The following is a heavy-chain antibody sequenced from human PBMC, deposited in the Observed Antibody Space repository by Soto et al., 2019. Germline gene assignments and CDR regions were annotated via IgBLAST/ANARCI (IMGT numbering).Heavy chain of an antibody. Sequence: QVQLVQSGAEVKKPGSSVKVSCKASGGTFSSYAISWVRQAPGQGLEWMGVIIPIFGTANYAQKFQRRVTITADESTSTAYMELSSLRSEDTAVYYCARDRDSSGYYPLDYWGQGTLVTVSS. V-gene: IGHV1-69*12. CDR3: ARDRDSSGYYPLDY. CDR1: GGTFSSYA. CDR2: IIPIFGTA. D-gene: IGHD3-22*01. J-gene: IGHJ4*02.